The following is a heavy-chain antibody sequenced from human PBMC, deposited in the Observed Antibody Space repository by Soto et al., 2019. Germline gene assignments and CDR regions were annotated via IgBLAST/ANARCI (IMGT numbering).Heavy chain of an antibody. Sequence: PSETLSLTCTVSGGSISSGGYYWSWIRQHPGKGLEWIGYIYYSGSTYYNPSLKSRVTISVDTSKNQFSLKLSSVTAADTAVYYCARARGGTMVRGSGYYGMDVWGQGTTVTVS. J-gene: IGHJ6*02. CDR1: GGSISSGGYY. CDR3: ARARGGTMVRGSGYYGMDV. D-gene: IGHD3-10*01. CDR2: IYYSGST. V-gene: IGHV4-31*03.